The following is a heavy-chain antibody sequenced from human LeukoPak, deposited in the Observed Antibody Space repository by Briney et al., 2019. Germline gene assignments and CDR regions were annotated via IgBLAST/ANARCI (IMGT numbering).Heavy chain of an antibody. CDR3: ARDSRGFSVDP. CDR1: GYTFTAYY. CDR2: INPNSGVT. D-gene: IGHD2-15*01. V-gene: IGHV1-2*02. Sequence: ASVKVSCKASGYTFTAYYMHWVRQAPGQGLEWMGWINPNSGVTNYAQKFQGRVTMTRYTSISTAYMELSRLTSDDTAVYYCARDSRGFSVDPWGQGTLVTVPS. J-gene: IGHJ5*02.